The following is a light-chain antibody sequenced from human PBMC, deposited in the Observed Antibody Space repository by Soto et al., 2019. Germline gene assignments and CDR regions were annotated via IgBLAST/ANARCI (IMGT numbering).Light chain of an antibody. Sequence: QSGLTQPSSVCGSPGQSITIPSTGPNSDVGGYNYVSGYQHHPGKATKLMMYEVFNRPSGVSSRFSGAKSGRKASLTISGLQAEDEADYYCSSYTTTNTLYGFGTGTKVTV. V-gene: IGLV2-14*01. CDR3: SSYTTTNTLYG. J-gene: IGLJ1*01. CDR2: EVF. CDR1: NSDVGGYNY.